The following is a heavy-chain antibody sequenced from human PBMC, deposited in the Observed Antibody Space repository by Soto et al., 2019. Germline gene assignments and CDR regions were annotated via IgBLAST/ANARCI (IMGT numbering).Heavy chain of an antibody. D-gene: IGHD1-1*01. V-gene: IGHV3-9*01. Sequence: EVQLVESGGGLVQPGRSLRLSCAASGFTFDDYAMHWVRQAPGKGLEWVSGISWNSGSIGYADSVKGRFTISRDKAKNSLYLQMNSLRAEDTALYYCAGGSWNDKYYFDYWGQGTLVTVSS. CDR1: GFTFDDYA. CDR2: ISWNSGSI. CDR3: AGGSWNDKYYFDY. J-gene: IGHJ4*02.